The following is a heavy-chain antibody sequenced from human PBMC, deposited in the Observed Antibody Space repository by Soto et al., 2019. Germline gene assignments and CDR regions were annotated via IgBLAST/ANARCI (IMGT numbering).Heavy chain of an antibody. CDR3: ARDLSSSPSRFDY. Sequence: ASVKVSCKASGYTFSSYGVSWVRQAPGQGLEWMGWISAYNGNINYAQKFQGRVTMTTDTSTSTAFMELRSLRSDDTAVYFCARDLSSSPSRFDYWGKGTLVPVSS. CDR2: ISAYNGNI. CDR1: GYTFSSYG. J-gene: IGHJ4*02. V-gene: IGHV1-18*01.